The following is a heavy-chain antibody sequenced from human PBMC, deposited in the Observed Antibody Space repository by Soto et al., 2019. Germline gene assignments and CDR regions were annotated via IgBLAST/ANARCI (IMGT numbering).Heavy chain of an antibody. J-gene: IGHJ3*02. CDR2: INSDGSST. CDR1: GFTFSSYW. D-gene: IGHD3-9*01. Sequence: EVRLVESGGGLVQPGGSLRLSCAASGFTFSSYWMHWVRQAPGKGLVWVSRINSDGSSTSYADSVKGRFTISRDNAKNTLYLQMNSLRAEDTAVYYCAREAYYDILPGGLLFDIWGQGTMVTVSS. CDR3: AREAYYDILPGGLLFDI. V-gene: IGHV3-74*01.